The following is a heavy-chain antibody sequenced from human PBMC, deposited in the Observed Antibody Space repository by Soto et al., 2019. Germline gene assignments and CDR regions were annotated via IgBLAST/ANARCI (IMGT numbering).Heavy chain of an antibody. CDR3: AREGSCGGDCCSYYYYGMDG. Sequence: GASVKVSCKASGYTFTSYDINWVRQATGQGLEWMGWISAYNGNTNYAQKLQGRVTMTTDTSTSTAYMELRSLRSDDTAVYYCAREGSCGGDCCSYYYYGMDGWGQGTTVTVAS. CDR1: GYTFTSYD. J-gene: IGHJ6*01. D-gene: IGHD2-21*02. V-gene: IGHV1-18*01. CDR2: ISAYNGNT.